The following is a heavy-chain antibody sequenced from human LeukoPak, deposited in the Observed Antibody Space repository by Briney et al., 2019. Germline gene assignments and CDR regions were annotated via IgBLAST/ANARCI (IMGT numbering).Heavy chain of an antibody. CDR2: INYSGST. CDR3: ARQKCSGAGCYLDAFDV. Sequence: SETLSLTCTVSGGSIGNYYWSWIRQPPGKRLERIGYINYSGSTNYNPSLNSRVTISVDTSKNQFSLKLSSVTAADMAVYYCARQKCSGAGCYLDAFDVWGQGTMVTISS. D-gene: IGHD2-15*01. J-gene: IGHJ3*01. V-gene: IGHV4-59*01. CDR1: GGSIGNYY.